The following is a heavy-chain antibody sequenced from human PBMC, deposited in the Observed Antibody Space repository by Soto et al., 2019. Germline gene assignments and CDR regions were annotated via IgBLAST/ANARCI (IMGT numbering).Heavy chain of an antibody. Sequence: EVQLMESGGGLVQPGGSLRLSCAASGFTLSGRSMHWVRQAPGKGLVWVSGIDNAGTDSTYADSVKGRLTSSRDNAKNRLYLKMNSLRVEDTAVYYCARGWFGPDVWGKGTTVTVSS. V-gene: IGHV3-74*01. CDR1: GFTLSGRS. CDR3: ARGWFGPDV. J-gene: IGHJ6*04. CDR2: IDNAGTDS. D-gene: IGHD3-10*01.